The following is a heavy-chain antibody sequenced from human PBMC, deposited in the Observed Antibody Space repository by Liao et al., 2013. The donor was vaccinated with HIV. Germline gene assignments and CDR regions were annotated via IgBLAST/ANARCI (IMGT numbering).Heavy chain of an antibody. D-gene: IGHD5-24*01. J-gene: IGHJ4*02. CDR2: IYYSGST. CDR3: AKLGGYNYYYFDS. V-gene: IGHV4-39*07. CDR1: GGSISSSSYY. Sequence: QLQLQESGPGLVKPSETLSLTCTVSGGSISSSSYYWGWIRQPPGKGLEWIGSIYYSGSTYYNPSLKSRVTFSVDTSKNQFSLKLSSVTAADTAVYYCAKLGGYNYYYFDSWAREPWSPSPQ.